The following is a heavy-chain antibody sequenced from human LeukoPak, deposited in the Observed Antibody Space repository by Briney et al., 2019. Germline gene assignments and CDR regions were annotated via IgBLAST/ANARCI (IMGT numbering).Heavy chain of an antibody. D-gene: IGHD5-12*01. V-gene: IGHV4-39*01. CDR1: GGSISSSSYY. CDR2: IYYSGST. Sequence: SETLSLTCTVSGGSISSSSYYWGWIRQPPGKGLEWIGSIYYSGSTYCNPSLKSRVTISVDTSKNQFSLKLSSVTAADTAVYYCARSIVATMSFDYWGQGTLVTVSS. CDR3: ARSIVATMSFDY. J-gene: IGHJ4*02.